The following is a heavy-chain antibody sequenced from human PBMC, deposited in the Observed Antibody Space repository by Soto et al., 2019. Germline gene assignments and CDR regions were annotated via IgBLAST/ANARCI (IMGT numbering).Heavy chain of an antibody. D-gene: IGHD6-19*01. Sequence: GGSLRLSCAASGFTFSSYWMYWVRQAPGKGLVCVSRTNSDGSDTSYADSVKGRFTISRDNAKNTLYLQMNSLRAEDTAVYYCERAGGWSLFDYWGQGTLATVSS. CDR1: GFTFSSYW. CDR2: TNSDGSDT. V-gene: IGHV3-74*01. J-gene: IGHJ4*02. CDR3: ERAGGWSLFDY.